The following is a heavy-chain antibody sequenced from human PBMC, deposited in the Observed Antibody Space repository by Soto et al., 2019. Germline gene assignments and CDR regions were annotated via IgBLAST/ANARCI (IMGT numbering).Heavy chain of an antibody. Sequence: SETLSLTCAVYGGSFSGDDWSWIRQPPGKGLEWIGEINHSGSTNYNPSLKSRVTISVDTSKNQFSLKLSSVTAADTAVYYCARRSSYLRFLEWLLYGFDAWGQGTLVTVSS. CDR3: ARRSSYLRFLEWLLYGFDA. CDR1: GGSFSGDD. D-gene: IGHD3-3*01. V-gene: IGHV4-34*01. CDR2: INHSGST. J-gene: IGHJ5*02.